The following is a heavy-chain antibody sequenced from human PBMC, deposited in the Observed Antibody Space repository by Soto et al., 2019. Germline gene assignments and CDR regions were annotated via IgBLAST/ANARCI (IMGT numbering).Heavy chain of an antibody. D-gene: IGHD6-19*01. CDR1: GYSFTNYW. J-gene: IGHJ4*02. CDR3: ARHLGSSGWYDY. Sequence: GESLKISCKVFGYSFTNYWISWVRQMPGKGLEWMGRIDPSDSYTNYSPSLQGHVTISADKSISTAYLQWSSLRAPDAAIYYCARHLGSSGWYDYWGRGTLVTVSS. CDR2: IDPSDSYT. V-gene: IGHV5-10-1*01.